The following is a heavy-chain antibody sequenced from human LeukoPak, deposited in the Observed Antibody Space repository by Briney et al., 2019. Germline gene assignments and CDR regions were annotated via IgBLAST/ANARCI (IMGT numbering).Heavy chain of an antibody. J-gene: IGHJ4*02. CDR3: AKAQVWVYYFDY. Sequence: GGSLRLSCAASGFTFSSYGMSWVRQAPGKGLEWVSAISGSGGSTYYAGSVKGRFTISRDNSKNTLYLQMNSLRAEDTAVYYCAKAQVWVYYFDYWGQGTLVTVSS. D-gene: IGHD5-18*01. CDR1: GFTFSSYG. CDR2: ISGSGGST. V-gene: IGHV3-23*01.